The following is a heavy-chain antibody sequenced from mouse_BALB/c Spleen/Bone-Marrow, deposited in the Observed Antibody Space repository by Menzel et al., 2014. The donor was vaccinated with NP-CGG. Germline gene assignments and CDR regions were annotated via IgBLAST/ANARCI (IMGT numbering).Heavy chain of an antibody. CDR3: ARDINYDIYWYFDV. CDR2: SRNKANGYTT. J-gene: IGHJ1*01. D-gene: IGHD2-4*01. V-gene: IGHV7-3*02. CDR1: GFTFTDYY. Sequence: EVQVVESGGGLAQPGGSLRLSCATSGFTFTDYYMSWIRRPPGKALEWLGFSRNKANGYTTEYSASVKGRFTISRDNSQSILYLQMNTLRAEDSATYYCARDINYDIYWYFDVWGAGTTVTVSS.